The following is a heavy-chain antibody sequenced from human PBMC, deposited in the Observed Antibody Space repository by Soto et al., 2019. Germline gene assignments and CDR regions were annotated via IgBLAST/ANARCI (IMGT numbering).Heavy chain of an antibody. J-gene: IGHJ4*02. Sequence: KPSETLSLTCTVSGGSISSYYWSWIRQPPGKGLEWIGYIYYSGSTNYNPSLKSRVTISVDTSKNQFSLKLSSVTAADTAVYYCARVKESGVYFDYWGQGTLVTVSS. V-gene: IGHV4-59*01. CDR3: ARVKESGVYFDY. D-gene: IGHD3-10*01. CDR1: GGSISSYY. CDR2: IYYSGST.